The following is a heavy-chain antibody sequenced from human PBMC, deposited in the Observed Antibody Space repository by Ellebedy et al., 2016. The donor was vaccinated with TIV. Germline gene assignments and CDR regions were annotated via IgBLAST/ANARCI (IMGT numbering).Heavy chain of an antibody. D-gene: IGHD2-15*01. J-gene: IGHJ4*02. CDR3: AVSGGYCSGGSCYCFDY. Sequence: PGGSLRLSCAASGFTFSSYGMHWVRQAPGKGLEWVAVIWYDGSNKYYADSVKGRFTISRDNSKNTLYLQMNSLRAEDTAVYYCAVSGGYCSGGSCYCFDYWGQGTLVTVSS. V-gene: IGHV3-33*08. CDR1: GFTFSSYG. CDR2: IWYDGSNK.